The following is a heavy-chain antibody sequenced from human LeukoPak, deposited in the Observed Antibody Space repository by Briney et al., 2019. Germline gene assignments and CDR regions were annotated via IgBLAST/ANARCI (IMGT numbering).Heavy chain of an antibody. D-gene: IGHD3-22*01. Sequence: PGGSLRLSCAGSGFTFSQYFMHWVRQAPGKGLEYLSAISYNGEETYYAKSVKGRFAISRDNSKNTLYLQMGSLRAEDTAVYFCARDPSVGGFSGSELDFWGQGTLVTVSS. V-gene: IGHV3-64*01. CDR1: GFTFSQYF. CDR3: ARDPSVGGFSGSELDF. CDR2: ISYNGEET. J-gene: IGHJ4*02.